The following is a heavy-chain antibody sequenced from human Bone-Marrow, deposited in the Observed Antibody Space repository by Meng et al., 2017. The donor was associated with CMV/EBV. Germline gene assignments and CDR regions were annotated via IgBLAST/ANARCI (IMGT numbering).Heavy chain of an antibody. CDR3: TRPGIQQLLFDY. D-gene: IGHD6-13*01. CDR1: GFTFSGFG. V-gene: IGHV3-73*01. CDR2: IRSKANSYAT. Sequence: GESLKISCATSGFTFSGFGIHWVRQASGKGLEWVGRIRSKANSYATAYAASVKGRFTISGDDSKNTAYLQMNSLKTEDTAVYYCTRPGIQQLLFDYWGQGTPVTVSS. J-gene: IGHJ4*02.